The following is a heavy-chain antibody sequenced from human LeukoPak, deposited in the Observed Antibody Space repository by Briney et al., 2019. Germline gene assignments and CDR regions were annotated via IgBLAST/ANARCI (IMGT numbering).Heavy chain of an antibody. CDR2: INHSGST. V-gene: IGHV4-34*01. Sequence: PSETLSLTCAVYGGSFSGYYWSWIRQPPGKGLEWIGEINHSGSTNYNPSLKSRVTISVDKSKNQFSLKLSSVTAADTAVYYCARDSATVTTSGFDYWGQGTLVTVSS. D-gene: IGHD4-17*01. CDR1: GGSFSGYY. CDR3: ARDSATVTTSGFDY. J-gene: IGHJ4*02.